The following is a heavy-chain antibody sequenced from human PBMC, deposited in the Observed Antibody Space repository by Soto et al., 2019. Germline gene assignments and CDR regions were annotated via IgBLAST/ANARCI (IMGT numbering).Heavy chain of an antibody. CDR2: ISYDGSNK. CDR3: VVEPSVTTTN. CDR1: GFTFSSYA. J-gene: IGHJ4*02. Sequence: QVQLVESGGGVVQPGRSLRLSCAASGFTFSSYAMHWVRQAPGKGLEWVAVISYDGSNKYYADSVKGRFTISRDNSKNTLYLQMNSLRAEDRAVYYCVVEPSVTTTNWGQGTLVTVSS. D-gene: IGHD4-17*01. V-gene: IGHV3-30-3*01.